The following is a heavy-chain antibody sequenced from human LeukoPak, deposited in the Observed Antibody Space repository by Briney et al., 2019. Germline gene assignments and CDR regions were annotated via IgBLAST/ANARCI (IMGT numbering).Heavy chain of an antibody. D-gene: IGHD3-10*01. CDR3: ARDRVVVRGARGYYYYGMDV. J-gene: IGHJ6*02. CDR1: GFTVSSNY. V-gene: IGHV3-66*01. CDR2: IYSGGST. Sequence: PGGSLRLSCAASGFTVSSNYMSWVRQAPGKGLEWVSVIYSGGSTYYADSVKGRFTISRDDSKNTLYLQMNSLRAEDTAVYYCARDRVVVRGARGYYYYGMDVWGQGTTVTVSS.